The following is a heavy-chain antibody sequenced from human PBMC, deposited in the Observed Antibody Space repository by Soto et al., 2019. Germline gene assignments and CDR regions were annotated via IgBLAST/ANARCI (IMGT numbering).Heavy chain of an antibody. D-gene: IGHD2-15*01. J-gene: IGHJ6*02. Sequence: ASVKVSCKAAGYTFTSYYMHWVRQAPGQGLEWMGIINPSGGSTSYAQKFQGRVTMTRDTSTSTVYMELSSLRSEDTAVYYCARGGDIVVVVAATHGMDVWCQGTTVTVSS. V-gene: IGHV1-46*01. CDR2: INPSGGST. CDR3: ARGGDIVVVVAATHGMDV. CDR1: GYTFTSYY.